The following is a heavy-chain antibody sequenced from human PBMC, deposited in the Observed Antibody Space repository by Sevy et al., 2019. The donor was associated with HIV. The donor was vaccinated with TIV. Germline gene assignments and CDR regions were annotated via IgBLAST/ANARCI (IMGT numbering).Heavy chain of an antibody. Sequence: ASVKVSCKVSGYTLTQLSMHWVRQVPGKGLEWMGSFDPEDDETIYAQKFQGRVTMTEDTSTDTGYMELSSLRSEDTAVYYCATTKDYYENSGDPFDYWGQGTLVTVSS. J-gene: IGHJ4*02. CDR1: GYTLTQLS. CDR3: ATTKDYYENSGDPFDY. V-gene: IGHV1-24*01. CDR2: FDPEDDET. D-gene: IGHD3-22*01.